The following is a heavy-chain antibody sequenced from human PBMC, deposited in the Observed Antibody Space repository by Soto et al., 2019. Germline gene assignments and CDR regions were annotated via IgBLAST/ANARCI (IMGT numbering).Heavy chain of an antibody. J-gene: IGHJ4*02. Sequence: QVQLQESGPGLVKPSQTLSLTCTVSGGSISSGGYYWSWIRQHPGKGLEWFGYIYYSGSTYYNPSLKSRVTISVEPSKNQFSLKVSFVIAGDTAVYYCAGGGGITGTTWAYWGQGTLVTVSS. CDR2: IYYSGST. CDR1: GGSISSGGYY. V-gene: IGHV4-31*03. CDR3: AGGGGITGTTWAY. D-gene: IGHD1-7*01.